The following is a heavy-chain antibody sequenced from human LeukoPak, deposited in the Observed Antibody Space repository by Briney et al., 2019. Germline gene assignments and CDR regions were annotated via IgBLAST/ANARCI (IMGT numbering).Heavy chain of an antibody. Sequence: SETLSLTCTVSGGSISSYYWSWIRQPPGKGLEWIGYIYYSGSTNYNPPLKSRVTISVDTSKNQFSLKLSSVTAADTAVYYCARNVGATIFDYWGQGTLVTVSS. CDR1: GGSISSYY. J-gene: IGHJ4*02. D-gene: IGHD1-26*01. V-gene: IGHV4-59*01. CDR2: IYYSGST. CDR3: ARNVGATIFDY.